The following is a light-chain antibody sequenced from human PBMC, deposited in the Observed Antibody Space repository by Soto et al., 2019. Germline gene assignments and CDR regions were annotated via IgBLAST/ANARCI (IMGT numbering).Light chain of an antibody. V-gene: IGLV2-8*01. CDR2: EVS. CDR3: SSYAGSNNFVV. J-gene: IGLJ2*01. CDR1: SSDVGGYNY. Sequence: QSALTQPPSASGSPGQSVPISCTGTSSDVGGYNYVSWFQQHPGKAPKLMIYEVSKRPPGVPDRFSGSKSGNTASLSVSGLQAEDEADYYCSSYAGSNNFVVFGGGTKLTVL.